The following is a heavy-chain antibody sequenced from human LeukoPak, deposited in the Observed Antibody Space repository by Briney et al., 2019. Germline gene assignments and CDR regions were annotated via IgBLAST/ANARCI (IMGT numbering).Heavy chain of an antibody. D-gene: IGHD2-2*02. V-gene: IGHV1-69*05. J-gene: IGHJ4*02. CDR3: ARAALNCSSTSCYTGVDY. Sequence: GASVKVSCKTSGGTFSSYAISWVRQAPGQGLEWMGGIIPIFGTANYAQKFQGRVTITTDESTSTAYMELSSLSSEDTAVYYCARAALNCSSTSCYTGVDYWGQGTLVTVSS. CDR1: GGTFSSYA. CDR2: IIPIFGTA.